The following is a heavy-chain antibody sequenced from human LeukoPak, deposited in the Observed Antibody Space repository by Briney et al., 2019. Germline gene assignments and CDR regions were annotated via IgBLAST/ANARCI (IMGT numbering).Heavy chain of an antibody. CDR3: ARGSVAGRQRAPPKEWFDP. J-gene: IGHJ5*02. CDR2: ISSSSSYI. D-gene: IGHD6-6*01. CDR1: GITFSNFR. Sequence: PGGSLRLSCVASGITFSNFRMNWVRQAPGKGLEWVSSISSSSSYIYYADSVKGRFTISSDNAKNSLYLQMNSLRAEDTAVYYCARGSVAGRQRAPPKEWFDPWGQGTLVTVSS. V-gene: IGHV3-21*01.